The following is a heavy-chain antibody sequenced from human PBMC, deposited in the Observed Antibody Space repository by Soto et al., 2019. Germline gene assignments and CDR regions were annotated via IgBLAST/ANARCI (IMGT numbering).Heavy chain of an antibody. CDR3: ARDRSLCSGGSCYSSAFDI. D-gene: IGHD2-15*01. CDR2: ISAYNGNT. V-gene: IGHV1-18*01. J-gene: IGHJ3*02. CDR1: GYTFTSYG. Sequence: GASVKVSCKASGYTFTSYGISWVRQAPGQGLEWMGWISAYNGNTNYAQKLQGRVTMTTDTSTSTAYMELRSLRSDDTAVYYCARDRSLCSGGSCYSSAFDIWGQGTMVTVSS.